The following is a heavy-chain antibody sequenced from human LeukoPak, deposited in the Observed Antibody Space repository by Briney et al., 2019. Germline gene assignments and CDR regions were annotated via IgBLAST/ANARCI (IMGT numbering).Heavy chain of an antibody. Sequence: GGSLRLSCAASGFTLSGSAMHWVRQASGKGLEWVGRIRSKANSYATAYAASVKGRFTISRDDSKNTAYLQMNSLKTEDTAVYYCTSLTGSGSYNWCQGTLAPVSS. J-gene: IGHJ4*02. V-gene: IGHV3-73*01. D-gene: IGHD3-10*01. CDR2: IRSKANSYAT. CDR1: GFTLSGSA. CDR3: TSLTGSGSYN.